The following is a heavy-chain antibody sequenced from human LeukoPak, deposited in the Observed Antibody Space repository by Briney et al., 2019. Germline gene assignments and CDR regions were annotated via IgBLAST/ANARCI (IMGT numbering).Heavy chain of an antibody. D-gene: IGHD3-9*01. CDR3: TTGNDWLVGEDY. CDR1: GFTFSNAW. Sequence: PGGSLRLSCAASGFTFSNAWMSWVRQAPGKGLEWVGRIKSKTDGGTTDYAAPVKGRFTISRDDSKNTLYLQMNSLKTEDTAVYYCTTGNDWLVGEDYWGQGTLSPSPQ. V-gene: IGHV3-15*01. CDR2: IKSKTDGGTT. J-gene: IGHJ4*02.